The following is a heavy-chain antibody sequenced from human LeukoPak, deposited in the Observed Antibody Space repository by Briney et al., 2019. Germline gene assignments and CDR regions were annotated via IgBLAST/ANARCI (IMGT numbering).Heavy chain of an antibody. CDR3: ARAFPTVTTFDY. J-gene: IGHJ4*02. CDR1: GFSLSASGTC. D-gene: IGHD4-17*01. CDR2: IERDDGK. Sequence: SGATLAYPTQTLTLTCNFSGFSLSASGTCVSWIGQPPAKALEWLSRIERDDGKSYSTSLKARLTISKDTSKNQVLLTMTKMDPVDTATYYCARAFPTVTTFDYWGQGTLVTVSS. V-gene: IGHV2-70*11.